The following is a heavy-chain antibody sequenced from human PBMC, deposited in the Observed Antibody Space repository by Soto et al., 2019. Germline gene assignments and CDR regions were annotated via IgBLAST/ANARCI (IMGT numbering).Heavy chain of an antibody. V-gene: IGHV3-7*01. CDR1: GFTFTNFW. J-gene: IGHJ4*02. D-gene: IGHD6-19*01. Sequence: GGSLRLSCAASGFTFTNFWMTWVRQAPGKGLEWVANINEDGSRQNYVDSVEGRFTISRDNAKNSLYLQIHSLRAEDTAVYYCARDNGWNYLVYWGQGTLVTVSS. CDR2: INEDGSRQ. CDR3: ARDNGWNYLVY.